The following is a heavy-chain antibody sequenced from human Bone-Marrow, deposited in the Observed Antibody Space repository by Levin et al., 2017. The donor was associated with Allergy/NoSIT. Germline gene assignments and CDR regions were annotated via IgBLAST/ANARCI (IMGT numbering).Heavy chain of an antibody. J-gene: IGHJ4*02. Sequence: ASVKVSCKASGYTFTGYYMHWVRQAPGQGLEWMGRINPNSGGTNYAQKFQGRVTMTRDTSISTAYMELSRLRSDDTAVYYCARTYDFWSGYYVRGDRYSGDYWGQGTLVTVSS. V-gene: IGHV1-2*06. CDR3: ARTYDFWSGYYVRGDRYSGDY. CDR2: INPNSGGT. CDR1: GYTFTGYY. D-gene: IGHD3-3*01.